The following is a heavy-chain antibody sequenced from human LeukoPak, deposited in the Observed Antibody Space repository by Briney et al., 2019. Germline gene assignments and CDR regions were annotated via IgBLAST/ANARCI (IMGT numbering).Heavy chain of an antibody. J-gene: IGHJ4*02. V-gene: IGHV3-21*01. CDR2: ISSSSSYI. CDR1: GFTFSSYS. D-gene: IGHD3-9*01. CDR3: ASKGQYYDILTGADY. Sequence: PGGSLRLSCAASGFTFSSYSMNWVRQAPGKGLEWVSSISSSSSYIYYADSVKGRFTISRDNAKNSLYLQMNSLRAEDTAVYYCASKGQYYDILTGADYWGQGTLVTVSS.